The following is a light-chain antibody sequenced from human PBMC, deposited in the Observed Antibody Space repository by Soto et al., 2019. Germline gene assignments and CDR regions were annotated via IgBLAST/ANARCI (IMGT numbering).Light chain of an antibody. CDR3: SSYTSTTTLWV. Sequence: QSVLTQPASVSGSPGQSITISCTGTSSDVGGYNYVSWYQQHPGKAPKLMIYEVNNRPSGVSNRFSRSKSGNTASLTISRLQAEDEAEYYCSSYTSTTTLWVFGGGTKLPVL. CDR1: SSDVGGYNY. V-gene: IGLV2-14*01. J-gene: IGLJ3*02. CDR2: EVN.